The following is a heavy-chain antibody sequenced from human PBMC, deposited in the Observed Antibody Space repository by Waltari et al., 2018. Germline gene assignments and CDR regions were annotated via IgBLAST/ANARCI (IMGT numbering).Heavy chain of an antibody. CDR2: ISRSSSTI. CDR1: GFTFSSYS. D-gene: IGHD2-15*01. CDR3: ARRMTWFDY. J-gene: IGHJ4*02. V-gene: IGHV3-48*04. Sequence: EVQLVESGGGLVQPGGSLRLSCAASGFTFSSYSMNWVRQAPGKGLEWVSYISRSSSTIYYADAVKGRFTSARDNAKNSLYLQRNSLRAEDTAVYYCARRMTWFDYWGQGTLVTVSS.